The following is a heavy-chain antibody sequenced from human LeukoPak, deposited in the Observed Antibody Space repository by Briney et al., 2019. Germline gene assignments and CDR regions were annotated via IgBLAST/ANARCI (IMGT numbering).Heavy chain of an antibody. D-gene: IGHD6-13*01. Sequence: PGGSLRLSCAASGFTVSSSYMTWVRQAPGKGLEWVSVIYSGGSTHYAGSVKGRFTISRDNSKNTVYLQMNSLRAGDTAVYHCARAPYSSSWYFDYWGQGTLVTVSS. CDR3: ARAPYSSSWYFDY. V-gene: IGHV3-66*01. CDR2: IYSGGST. J-gene: IGHJ4*02. CDR1: GFTVSSSY.